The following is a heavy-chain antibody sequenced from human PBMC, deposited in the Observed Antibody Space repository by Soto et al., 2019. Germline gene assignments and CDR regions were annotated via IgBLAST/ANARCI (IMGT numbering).Heavy chain of an antibody. Sequence: QVQLVQSGAEEKKPGSSVKVSCKASGDTDTNYVISWVRQAPGQGLEWMGGIFPKFGTTYSAQKLQDRLTITADESTSTVYMQLSILRLEDTAVYYCEAEMTFGKLSVVWGQGTTVTVSS. D-gene: IGHD3-16*02. CDR3: EAEMTFGKLSVV. CDR2: IFPKFGTT. V-gene: IGHV1-69*01. J-gene: IGHJ6*02. CDR1: GDTDTNYV.